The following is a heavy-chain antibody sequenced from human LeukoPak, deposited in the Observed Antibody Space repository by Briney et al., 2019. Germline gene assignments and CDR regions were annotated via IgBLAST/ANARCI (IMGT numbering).Heavy chain of an antibody. CDR3: PSPVNTAPGVDN. CDR1: GGSISSSSYY. Sequence: SETLSLTCTVSGGSISSSSYYWGWIRQPPGKGLEWIGSIYYSGSTYYNPSLKSRVTISVDTSKNQFSLKLSSVTAADTAVYYCPSPVNTAPGVDNWARGTLVTVSS. CDR2: IYYSGST. J-gene: IGHJ4*02. V-gene: IGHV4-39*01. D-gene: IGHD5-18*01.